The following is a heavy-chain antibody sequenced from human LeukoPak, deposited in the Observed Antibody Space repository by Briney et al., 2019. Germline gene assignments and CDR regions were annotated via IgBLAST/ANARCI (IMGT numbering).Heavy chain of an antibody. D-gene: IGHD6-13*01. J-gene: IGHJ4*02. CDR3: ASTGYSSSWSSFDY. CDR2: INHSGST. CDR1: GVSFSGYY. V-gene: IGHV4-34*01. Sequence: IPSETLSLTCAVYGVSFSGYYWSWIRQPPGKGLEWIGEINHSGSTNYNPSLKSRVTISVDTSKNQFSLKLSSVTAADTAVYYCASTGYSSSWSSFDYWGQGTLVTVSS.